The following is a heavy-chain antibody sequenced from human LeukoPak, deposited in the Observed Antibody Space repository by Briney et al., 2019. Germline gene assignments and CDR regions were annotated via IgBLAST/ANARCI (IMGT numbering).Heavy chain of an antibody. J-gene: IGHJ4*02. V-gene: IGHV3-23*01. CDR3: AKLVFKQSLLTSDLFDY. Sequence: PGGSLRLSCAASGFTFSSYAMSWVRQAPGKGLEWVPAISGSGGSTYYADSVKGRFTISRDNSKNTLYLLMNSLRAEDTAVYYCAKLVFKQSLLTSDLFDYWGQGTLVTVSS. CDR1: GFTFSSYA. CDR2: ISGSGGST. D-gene: IGHD3-22*01.